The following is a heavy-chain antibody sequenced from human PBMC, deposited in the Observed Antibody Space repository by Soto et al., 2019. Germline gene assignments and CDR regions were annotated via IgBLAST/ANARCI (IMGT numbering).Heavy chain of an antibody. CDR3: ARDYAGWFGELTTAYDY. CDR1: GYTFTSYG. V-gene: IGHV1-18*01. D-gene: IGHD3-10*01. J-gene: IGHJ4*02. CDR2: ISAYNGNT. Sequence: GASVKVSCKASGYTFTSYGISWVRQAPGQGLEWMGWISAYNGNTNYAQKLQGRVTMTTDTSTSTAYMELRSLRSDDTAVYYCARDYAGWFGELTTAYDYWGQGTLVTVSS.